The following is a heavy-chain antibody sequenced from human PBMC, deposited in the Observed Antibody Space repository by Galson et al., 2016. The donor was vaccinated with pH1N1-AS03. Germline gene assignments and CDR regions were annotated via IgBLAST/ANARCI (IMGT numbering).Heavy chain of an antibody. CDR2: IDWDDGT. Sequence: PALVKPTQTLTLTCTVSGFSLSTGGMRVSWIRQPPGKALEWLGRIDWDDGTFYSTSPKTRLTISKDTSKNQVVLTMTNMDPVDTGTYYCARTLNYNTGLDVWGPGATVTVSS. D-gene: IGHD5-24*01. CDR1: GFSLSTGGMR. CDR3: ARTLNYNTGLDV. V-gene: IGHV2-70*04. J-gene: IGHJ6*02.